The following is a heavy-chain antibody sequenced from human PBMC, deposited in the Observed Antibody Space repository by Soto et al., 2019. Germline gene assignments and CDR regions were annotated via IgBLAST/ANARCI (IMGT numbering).Heavy chain of an antibody. V-gene: IGHV3-21*01. J-gene: IGHJ4*02. CDR1: GFTFSSYS. Sequence: PGGSLRLSCAASGFTFSSYSMNWVRQAPGKGLEWVSSISSSSSYIYYADSVKGRFTISRDNAKNSLYLQMNSLRAEDTAVYYCARELGYDILTGPIDYWGQGTLVTVSS. D-gene: IGHD3-9*01. CDR3: ARELGYDILTGPIDY. CDR2: ISSSSSYI.